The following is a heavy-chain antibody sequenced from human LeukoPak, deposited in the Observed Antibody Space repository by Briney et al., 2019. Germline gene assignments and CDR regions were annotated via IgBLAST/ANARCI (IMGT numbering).Heavy chain of an antibody. J-gene: IGHJ5*02. CDR3: ARGGDIVVVPAAIPHWFDP. Sequence: SQTLSLTCTVSGGSISSGGYSWSWIRQHPGKGLEWIGYIYYSGSTYYNPSLKSRVTISVDTSKNQFSLKLSSVTAADTAVYYCARGGDIVVVPAAIPHWFDPWGQGTLVTVSS. CDR1: GGSISSGGYS. D-gene: IGHD2-2*01. CDR2: IYYSGST. V-gene: IGHV4-31*03.